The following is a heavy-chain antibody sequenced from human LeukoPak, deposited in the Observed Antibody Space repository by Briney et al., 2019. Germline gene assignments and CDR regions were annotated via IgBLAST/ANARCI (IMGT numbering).Heavy chain of an antibody. Sequence: GGSLRLSCAASGFTFITYSMNWVRQAPEKGLEWVSSISSTGNYIYYADSVKGRFTISRDNAKNSLYLQMDSLRAEDTAVYYCARGNYYCGGDCYTAEYFQHWGQGSLVTVSS. D-gene: IGHD2-21*02. CDR2: ISSTGNYI. J-gene: IGHJ1*01. CDR3: ARGNYYCGGDCYTAEYFQH. V-gene: IGHV3-21*01. CDR1: GFTFITYS.